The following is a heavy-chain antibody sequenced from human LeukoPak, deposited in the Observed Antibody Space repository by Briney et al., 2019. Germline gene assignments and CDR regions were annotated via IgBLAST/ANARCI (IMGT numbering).Heavy chain of an antibody. CDR1: GFTFGSYW. D-gene: IGHD2-21*02. J-gene: IGHJ2*01. CDR3: ARVFCGGDCYAGHWYFDL. CDR2: IMPDGSEK. Sequence: GGSLRLSCEASGFTFGSYWTGWVRQAPGRGLEWVANIMPDGSEKYYVDSVKGRFTISRDNAQNSPYLQLNSLRAEDRAMYYCARVFCGGDCYAGHWYFDLWGRGTPVTVSS. V-gene: IGHV3-7*05.